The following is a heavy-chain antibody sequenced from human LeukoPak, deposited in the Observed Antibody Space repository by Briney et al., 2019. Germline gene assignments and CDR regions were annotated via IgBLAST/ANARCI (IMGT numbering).Heavy chain of an antibody. Sequence: GRSLRLSCAASGFTFSSYAMHWVRQAPGKGLEWVVVISYDGSNKYCADSVKGRFTISRDNSKNTLYLQMNSLRAEDTAVYYCARAPRGQLNWFDPWGQGTLVTVSS. CDR2: ISYDGSNK. D-gene: IGHD1-1*01. J-gene: IGHJ5*02. CDR3: ARAPRGQLNWFDP. CDR1: GFTFSSYA. V-gene: IGHV3-30-3*01.